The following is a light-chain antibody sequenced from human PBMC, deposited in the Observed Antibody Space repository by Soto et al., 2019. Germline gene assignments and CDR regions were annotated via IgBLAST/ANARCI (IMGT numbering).Light chain of an antibody. CDR3: QQRSNWPLFT. V-gene: IGKV3-15*01. CDR1: QSVSSN. J-gene: IGKJ3*01. CDR2: GAS. Sequence: EIVMTQSPATLSVSPGERATLSCRASQSVSSNLAWYQQKPGQAPRLLIYGASTRATGIPARFSGSGSGTEFTLTISRLEPEDFAVYYCQQRSNWPLFTFGPGTKVDIK.